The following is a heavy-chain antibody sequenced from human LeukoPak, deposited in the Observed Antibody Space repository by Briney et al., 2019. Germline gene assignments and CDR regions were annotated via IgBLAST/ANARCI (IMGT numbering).Heavy chain of an antibody. J-gene: IGHJ6*02. D-gene: IGHD2-21*01. CDR1: GFTFSSYW. Sequence: GGSLRLSCAASGFTFSSYWMSWVRQAPGKGLEWVANIKQDGSEKYYVDSVKGRFTISRDNAKNSLYLQMNSLRAEDTALYLCARCGGTCSLPSTSAMDVWGQGTTVTVS. V-gene: IGHV3-7*01. CDR2: IKQDGSEK. CDR3: ARCGGTCSLPSTSAMDV.